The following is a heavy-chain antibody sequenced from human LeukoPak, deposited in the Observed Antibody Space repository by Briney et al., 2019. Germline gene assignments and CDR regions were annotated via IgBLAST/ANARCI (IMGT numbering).Heavy chain of an antibody. V-gene: IGHV3-30*03. CDR2: ISYDGSNK. J-gene: IGHJ4*02. Sequence: GSLRLSCAASGFTFSSYGMHWVRQAPGKGLEWVAVISYDGSNKYYADSVKGRFTISRDNAKNSLYLQMNSLRAEDTAVYYCASTRYDSSGPSLYFDYWGQGTLVTVSS. CDR3: ASTRYDSSGPSLYFDY. D-gene: IGHD3-22*01. CDR1: GFTFSSYG.